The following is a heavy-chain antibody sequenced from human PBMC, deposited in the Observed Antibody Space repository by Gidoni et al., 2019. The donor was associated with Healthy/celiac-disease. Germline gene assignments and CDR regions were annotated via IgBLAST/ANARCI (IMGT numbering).Heavy chain of an antibody. CDR2: MKQDGSEK. CDR1: GFTFSSSW. J-gene: IGHJ4*02. V-gene: IGHV3-7*01. CDR3: ARDRGGFGELLTGYSDY. Sequence: EVQLVESGGGLVQPGGSLRLSCAASGFTFSSSWMSWVRQAPGKGLEWVANMKQDGSEKYYVDSVKGRFTISRDNAKNSLYLQMNSLRAEDTAVYYCARDRGGFGELLTGYSDYWGQGTLVTVSS. D-gene: IGHD3-10*01.